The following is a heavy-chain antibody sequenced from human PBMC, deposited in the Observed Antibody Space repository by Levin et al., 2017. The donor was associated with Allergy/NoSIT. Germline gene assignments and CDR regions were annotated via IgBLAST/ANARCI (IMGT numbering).Heavy chain of an antibody. D-gene: IGHD2-15*01. CDR1: GFTFSSYG. J-gene: IGHJ6*02. V-gene: IGHV3-30*18. CDR2: ISYDGSNK. CDR3: AKDNCSGGSCSLFYYYGMDV. Sequence: GGSLRLSCAASGFTFSSYGMHWVRQAPGKGLEWVAVISYDGSNKYYADSVKGRFTISRDNSKNTLYLQMNSLRAEDTAVYYCAKDNCSGGSCSLFYYYGMDVWGQGTTVTVSS.